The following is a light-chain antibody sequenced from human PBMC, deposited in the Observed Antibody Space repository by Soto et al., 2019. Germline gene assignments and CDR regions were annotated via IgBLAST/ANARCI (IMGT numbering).Light chain of an antibody. J-gene: IGKJ4*01. CDR2: DVS. CDR3: QQYGSSIT. V-gene: IGKV3-20*01. Sequence: DIVLTQSPGTLSLSPGERATLSCRASQIVITRYLAWYQQKPGQAPRLLIFDVSTRATGIPDRFSGSGSGTDFNLTINRLDPADFAVYYCQQYGSSITFGGGTKVELK. CDR1: QIVITRY.